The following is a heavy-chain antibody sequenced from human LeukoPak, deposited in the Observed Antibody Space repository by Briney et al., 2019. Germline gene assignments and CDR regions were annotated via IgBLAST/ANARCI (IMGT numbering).Heavy chain of an antibody. J-gene: IGHJ4*02. V-gene: IGHV3-30-3*01. CDR2: ISYDGSNQ. CDR1: GFTFSSYE. Sequence: GGSLRLSCAASGFTFSSYEMNWVRQAPGKGLEWVAAISYDGSNQFHADSVKGRFTISRDNSKNTLYLQMNSLRDEDTAVYYCARDPTHYDILTGYSDIGTFDYWGQGTLVTVSS. CDR3: ARDPTHYDILTGYSDIGTFDY. D-gene: IGHD3-9*01.